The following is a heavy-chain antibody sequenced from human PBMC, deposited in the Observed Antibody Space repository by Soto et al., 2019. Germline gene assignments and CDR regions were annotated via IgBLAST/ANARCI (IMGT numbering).Heavy chain of an antibody. CDR1: GGSISSGDYY. D-gene: IGHD3-3*02. Sequence: PSETLSLTCTVSGGSISSGDYYWSWIRQPPGKGLEWIGYIYYSGSTYYNPSLKSRVTISVDTSKNQFSLKLSSVTAADTAVYYCARGRIFGVVKGYGMDVWGQGTTVT. J-gene: IGHJ6*02. V-gene: IGHV4-30-4*01. CDR2: IYYSGST. CDR3: ARGRIFGVVKGYGMDV.